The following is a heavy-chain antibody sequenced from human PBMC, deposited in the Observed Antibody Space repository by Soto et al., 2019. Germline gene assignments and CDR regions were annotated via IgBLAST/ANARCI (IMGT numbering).Heavy chain of an antibody. CDR2: ISGSGVTT. J-gene: IGHJ4*02. D-gene: IGHD2-8*01. CDR1: GFTFSSHE. V-gene: IGHV3-48*03. Sequence: GGSLRLSCAASGFTFSSHEMNWVRQAPGKGLEWISYISGSGVTTYYADSVRGRFIVSRDNAQESLFLQMNSLRVEDTAIYYCARGGVYWGQGTLVT. CDR3: ARGGVY.